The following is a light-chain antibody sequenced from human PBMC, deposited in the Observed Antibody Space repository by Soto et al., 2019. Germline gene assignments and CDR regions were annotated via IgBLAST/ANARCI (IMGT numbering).Light chain of an antibody. CDR3: QQYNKGPRT. CDR1: QSVSSN. J-gene: IGKJ1*01. CDR2: GAS. V-gene: IGKV3-15*01. Sequence: ILMTQSPATLSVAPGERATLSCRASQSVSSNLAWYQQKPGQAPRLLIYGASTRATGIPARFSGSGSGTEFTLTISSLQSDDFEVYYCQQYNKGPRTFGQGSKV.